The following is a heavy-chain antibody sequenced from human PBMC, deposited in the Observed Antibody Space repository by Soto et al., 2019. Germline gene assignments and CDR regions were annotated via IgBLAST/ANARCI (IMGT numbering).Heavy chain of an antibody. Sequence: SETLSLTCAVSGGSVESSSCWSWVRQAPGKGLEWIGEIYHSGTFNYNPSLASRVSVSVDKSTNQFSLNLNSVTAADTAVYYCVRYAQAATWAYNGMDVWGQGTTVTVSS. CDR3: VRYAQAATWAYNGMDV. D-gene: IGHD2-15*01. V-gene: IGHV4-4*02. J-gene: IGHJ6*02. CDR1: GGSVESSSC. CDR2: IYHSGTF.